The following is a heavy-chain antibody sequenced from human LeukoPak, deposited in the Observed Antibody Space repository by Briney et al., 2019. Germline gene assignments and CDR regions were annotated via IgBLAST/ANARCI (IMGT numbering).Heavy chain of an antibody. CDR1: GFTFSSYE. CDR3: ASTERWLQFERYFDY. V-gene: IGHV3-48*03. D-gene: IGHD5-24*01. J-gene: IGHJ4*02. CDR2: ISSSGSTI. Sequence: GGSLRLSCGASGFTFSSYEMNWVRKAPGKGLEWVSSISSSGSTIYYADSVKGRFTIYRDNAKNSLYLQMNSLRSEDTAVYYCASTERWLQFERYFDYLGQGTLVTVCS.